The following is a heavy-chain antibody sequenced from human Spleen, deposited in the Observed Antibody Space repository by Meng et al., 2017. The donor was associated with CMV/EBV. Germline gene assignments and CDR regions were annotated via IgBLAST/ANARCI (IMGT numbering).Heavy chain of an antibody. CDR1: GFTFSDFA. J-gene: IGHJ4*02. Sequence: GGSLRLSCAASGFTFSDFAMSWVRQAPEKGLEWVSGIAGSGITTYYADSVKGRFTISRDNSKNTVYLQMNSLRAEDMAVYYCAISDYSWGQGTLVTVSS. CDR2: IAGSGITT. CDR3: AISDYS. D-gene: IGHD4-11*01. V-gene: IGHV3-23*01.